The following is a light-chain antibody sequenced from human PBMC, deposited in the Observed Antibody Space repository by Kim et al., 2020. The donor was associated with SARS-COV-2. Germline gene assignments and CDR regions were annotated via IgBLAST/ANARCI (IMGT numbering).Light chain of an antibody. CDR1: NSNIGSKT. J-gene: IGLJ3*02. CDR3: ASWDDSLNGPV. CDR2: TDN. Sequence: GQGVTISCSGSNSNIGSKTVNWYQQLPGTAPKLLIYTDNLRPSGVPERFSGSKSGISASLAISGLQSEDEADYYCASWDDSLNGPVFGGGTKLTVL. V-gene: IGLV1-44*01.